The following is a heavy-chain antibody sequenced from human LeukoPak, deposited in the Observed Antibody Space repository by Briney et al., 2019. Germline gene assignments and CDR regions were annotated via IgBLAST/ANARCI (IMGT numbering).Heavy chain of an antibody. J-gene: IGHJ4*02. V-gene: IGHV3-23*01. CDR3: AKQVKGYSGYEVYARWGYFDY. D-gene: IGHD5-12*01. CDR1: GFTFSSYA. CDR2: ISGSGGST. Sequence: GGSLRLSCAASGFTFSSYAMSWVRQAPGKGLEWVSAISGSGGSTYYADSVKGRFTISRDNSKNTLYLQMNSLRAEDTAVYYCAKQVKGYSGYEVYARWGYFDYWGQGTLVTVSS.